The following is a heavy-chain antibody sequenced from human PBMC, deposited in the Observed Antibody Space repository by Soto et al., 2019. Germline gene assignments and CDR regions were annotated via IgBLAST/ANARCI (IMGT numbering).Heavy chain of an antibody. V-gene: IGHV3-23*01. J-gene: IGHJ4*02. CDR2: ISSGAGNR. CDR3: ARSLPYAGCDS. CDR1: GFTLRSYG. D-gene: IGHD3-16*01. Sequence: EVQLLESGGGLVQVGKSLRLSCATSGFTLRSYGINWVRQAPGKGLEWVSGISSGAGNRYYADSVKGRFTISRDTSKNTVVLELNSVRGEDTAIYYCARSLPYAGCDSWGQGALVTVSA.